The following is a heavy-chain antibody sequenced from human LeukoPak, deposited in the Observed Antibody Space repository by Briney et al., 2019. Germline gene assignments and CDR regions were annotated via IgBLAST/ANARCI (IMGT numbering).Heavy chain of an antibody. CDR1: GGSISSGGYY. Sequence: SETLSLTCTVSGGSISSGGYYWSWIRQPPGKGLEWIGYIYYSGSTNYNPSLKSRVTISVDTSKNQFSLKLSSVTAADTAVYYCARLGSPAHDAFDIWGQGTMVTVSS. CDR3: ARLGSPAHDAFDI. D-gene: IGHD3-10*01. J-gene: IGHJ3*02. V-gene: IGHV4-61*08. CDR2: IYYSGST.